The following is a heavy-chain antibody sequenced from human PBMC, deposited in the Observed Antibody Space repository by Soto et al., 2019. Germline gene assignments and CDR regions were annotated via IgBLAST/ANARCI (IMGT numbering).Heavy chain of an antibody. Sequence: QVQLVQSGAEVKKPGSSVKVSCKASGGTFSSYAISWVRQAPGQGLEWMGGIIPIFSTPNYAEKFQGRVKITADESTSKVYMELTSLRSGDTAVYYCASHSGSYYGVWFDPWGQGTLVTVSS. D-gene: IGHD1-26*01. CDR3: ASHSGSYYGVWFDP. CDR1: GGTFSSYA. V-gene: IGHV1-69*01. CDR2: IIPIFSTP. J-gene: IGHJ5*02.